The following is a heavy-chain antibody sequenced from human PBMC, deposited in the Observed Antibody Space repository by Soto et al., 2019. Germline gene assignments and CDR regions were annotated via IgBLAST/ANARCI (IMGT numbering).Heavy chain of an antibody. CDR2: LSSGSFYI. CDR1: GFPFDSYS. CDR3: AREANTIYAPHGLDV. V-gene: IGHV3-21*01. Sequence: EVQLVESGGGLVKPGGSLRLSCAVSGFPFDSYSMSWVRQAPGQGLEWLASLSSGSFYIFHADSIRGRFIISRDDAKNLLFLQMNSLTIEDTATYYCAREANTIYAPHGLDVWGQGTAVTVSS. J-gene: IGHJ6*02. D-gene: IGHD3-3*01.